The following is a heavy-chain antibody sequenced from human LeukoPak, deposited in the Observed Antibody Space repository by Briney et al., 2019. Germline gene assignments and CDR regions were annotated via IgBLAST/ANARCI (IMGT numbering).Heavy chain of an antibody. D-gene: IGHD1-26*01. CDR1: GFTFSNYA. CDR3: AKGSYCATTNCPGAFDY. J-gene: IGHJ4*02. Sequence: GGSLRLSCAASGFTFSNYAMSWVRQAPGKGLEWVSAISGSGDSTFYADSVKGRFTISRDNSKNTLYLQMNSLRAEDTAVYYCAKGSYCATTNCPGAFDYWGQGTLVTVSS. V-gene: IGHV3-23*01. CDR2: ISGSGDST.